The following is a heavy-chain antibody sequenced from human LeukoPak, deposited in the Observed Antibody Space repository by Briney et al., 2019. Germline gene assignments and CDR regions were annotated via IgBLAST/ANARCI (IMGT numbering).Heavy chain of an antibody. D-gene: IGHD6-25*01. CDR2: IIPIFGTA. V-gene: IGHV1-69*05. CDR3: ARPRGIVAGDAFDI. CDR1: GGTFSSYA. Sequence: KVSCKASGGTFSSYAISWVRQAPGQGLEWMGRIIPIFGTANYAQEFQGRVTITTDESTSTAYMELSSLRSEDTAVYYCARPRGIVAGDAFDIWGQGTMVTVSS. J-gene: IGHJ3*02.